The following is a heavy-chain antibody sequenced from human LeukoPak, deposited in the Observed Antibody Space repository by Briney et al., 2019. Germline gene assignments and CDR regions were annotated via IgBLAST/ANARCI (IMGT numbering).Heavy chain of an antibody. J-gene: IGHJ4*02. Sequence: PGGSLRLSCVASGFDFNSYTMSWVRQAPGKGLEWVAKMKDDGSDIHYVDSVKGRFTICRDNAKNSLCLQMSSLRAEDTAVYYCARGGARYLDSWGQGILVTVSS. CDR3: ARGGARYLDS. V-gene: IGHV3-7*01. CDR1: GFDFNSYT. CDR2: MKDDGSDI. D-gene: IGHD3-9*01.